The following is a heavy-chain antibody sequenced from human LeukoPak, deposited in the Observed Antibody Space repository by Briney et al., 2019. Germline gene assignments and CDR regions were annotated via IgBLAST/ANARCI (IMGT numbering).Heavy chain of an antibody. CDR3: AKDDGSGWPLFDY. CDR2: ISSSSSYI. V-gene: IGHV3-21*01. D-gene: IGHD6-19*01. Sequence: GGSLRLSCAASGFTFSSYSMNWVRQAPGKGLEWVSSISSSSSYIYYADSVKGRFTISRDNAKNSLYLQMNSLRAEDTAVYYCAKDDGSGWPLFDYWGQGTLVTVSS. CDR1: GFTFSSYS. J-gene: IGHJ4*02.